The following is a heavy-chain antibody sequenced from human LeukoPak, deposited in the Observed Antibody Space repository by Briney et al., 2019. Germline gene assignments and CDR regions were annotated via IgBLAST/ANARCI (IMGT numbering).Heavy chain of an antibody. V-gene: IGHV3-30*02. CDR2: IRYDGSNK. J-gene: IGHJ3*02. CDR1: GFTFSSYG. Sequence: PGGSLRLSCAASGFTFSSYGMHWVRQAPGKGLEWVAFIRYDGSNKYYADSVKGRFTISRDNSKNTLYLQMNSLRAEDTAVYYCAKDHGSGTAQPGYDAFDIWGQGTMVTVSS. CDR3: AKDHGSGTAQPGYDAFDI. D-gene: IGHD1-7*01.